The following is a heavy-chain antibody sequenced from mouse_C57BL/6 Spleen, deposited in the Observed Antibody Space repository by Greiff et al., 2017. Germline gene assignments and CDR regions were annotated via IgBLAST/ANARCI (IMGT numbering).Heavy chain of an antibody. CDR3: TYLRY. Sequence: VHVKQSGAELVGPGASVKLSCTASGFNIKDDYMHWVKQRPEQGLEWIGWIDPENGDTEYASKFQGKATITADTSSNTAYLQLSSLTSEDTAVYYCTYLRYWGQGTLVTVSA. CDR2: IDPENGDT. V-gene: IGHV14-4*01. J-gene: IGHJ3*01. CDR1: GFNIKDDY.